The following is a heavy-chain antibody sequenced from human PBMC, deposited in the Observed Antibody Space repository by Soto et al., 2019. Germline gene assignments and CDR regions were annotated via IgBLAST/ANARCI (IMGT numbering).Heavy chain of an antibody. CDR1: GFTFSGSA. D-gene: IGHD3-16*01. V-gene: IGHV3-73*01. CDR3: TRLPYYDYIWGSHPENYMDA. CDR2: IRSKANSYAT. J-gene: IGHJ6*03. Sequence: GGSLRLSCAASGFTFSGSAMHWVRQASGKGLEWVGRIRSKANSYATAYAASVKGRFTISRDDSKNTAYLQMNSLKTEDTAVYYCTRLPYYDYIWGSHPENYMDAWGKGTTVTVSS.